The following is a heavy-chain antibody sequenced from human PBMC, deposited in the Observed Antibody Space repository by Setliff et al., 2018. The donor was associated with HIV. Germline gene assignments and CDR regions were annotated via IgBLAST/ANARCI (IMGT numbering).Heavy chain of an antibody. J-gene: IGHJ4*02. CDR1: GYSFTNYW. CDR2: IYPGDSDT. D-gene: IGHD2-2*01. Sequence: GESLKISCKGSGYSFTNYWIGWVRQMPGKGLEWMWIIYPGDSDTRYSPSFQGQVTISADKSINTAYLQWTTLKASDSAMYYCARPRGNDYAGSGFDNWGQVTLVTVSS. V-gene: IGHV5-51*01. CDR3: ARPRGNDYAGSGFDN.